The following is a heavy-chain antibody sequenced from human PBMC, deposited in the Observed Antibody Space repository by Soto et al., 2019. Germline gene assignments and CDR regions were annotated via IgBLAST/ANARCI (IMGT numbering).Heavy chain of an antibody. Sequence: EVQLVESGGGLVQPGRSLRLSCTASGFIFDNHAMHWVRQAPGKGLEWVAGVTWNSVATGYADSVKGRFTISRDNAKNSLYLQMNSLSAEDTAVDFCVKEGGRKYFDFWGRGTVVTVSS. CDR3: VKEGGRKYFDF. CDR2: VTWNSVAT. J-gene: IGHJ2*01. D-gene: IGHD3-16*01. CDR1: GFIFDNHA. V-gene: IGHV3-9*01.